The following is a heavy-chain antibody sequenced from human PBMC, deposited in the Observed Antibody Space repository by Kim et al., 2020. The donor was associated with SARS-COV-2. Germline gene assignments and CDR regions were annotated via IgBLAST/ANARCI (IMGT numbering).Heavy chain of an antibody. D-gene: IGHD3-22*01. Sequence: SETLSLTCAVSGGSISSSNWWSWVRQPPGKGLEWIGEIYHSGSTNYNPSLKSRVTISVDKSKNQFSLKLSSVTAADTAVYYCARDRLTMIENRSDAFDIWGQGTMVTVSS. CDR2: IYHSGST. J-gene: IGHJ3*02. CDR3: ARDRLTMIENRSDAFDI. V-gene: IGHV4-4*02. CDR1: GGSISSSNW.